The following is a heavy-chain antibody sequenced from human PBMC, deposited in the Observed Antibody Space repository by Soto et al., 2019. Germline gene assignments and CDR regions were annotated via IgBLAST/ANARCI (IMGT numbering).Heavy chain of an antibody. CDR1: GFSFSTYG. V-gene: IGHV3-33*06. CDR2: TWHDESIK. Sequence: QVHLVESGGGVVQPGMSLRLSCAASGFSFSTYGMHWVRQAPGKGLEWVAVTWHDESIKYYADSVQGRFTISRDNSKSTLFLKMKSLRAEDTAVYYCAKEGPHWGRDFDLWGQGILVTVSS. D-gene: IGHD7-27*01. J-gene: IGHJ4*02. CDR3: AKEGPHWGRDFDL.